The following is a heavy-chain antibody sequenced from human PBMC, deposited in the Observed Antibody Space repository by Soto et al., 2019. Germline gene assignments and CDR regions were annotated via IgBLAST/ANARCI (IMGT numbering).Heavy chain of an antibody. Sequence: ASVKVSCKVSGYTLTELSMHWVRQAPGKGLEWMGGFDPEDGETIYAQKLQGRVTMTKDTSTSTAYMELRGLRSDDTAVYYCARVRQLVGYFYYYMDVWGKGTTVTVSS. V-gene: IGHV1-24*01. CDR2: FDPEDGET. CDR1: GYTLTELS. D-gene: IGHD6-6*01. CDR3: ARVRQLVGYFYYYMDV. J-gene: IGHJ6*03.